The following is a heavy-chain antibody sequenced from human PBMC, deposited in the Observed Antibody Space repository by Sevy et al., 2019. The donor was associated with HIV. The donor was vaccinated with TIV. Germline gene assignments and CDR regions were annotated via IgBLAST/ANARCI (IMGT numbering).Heavy chain of an antibody. CDR3: ARIGANYYDTDDVDY. J-gene: IGHJ4*02. Sequence: ASVKVSCKASGGTFSSYAISWVRQAPGQGLEWMGGIIPIFGTANCAQKFQGRVTITADESTSTAYMELSSLRSEDTAVYYCARIGANYYDTDDVDYWGQGTLVTVSS. V-gene: IGHV1-69*13. CDR2: IIPIFGTA. D-gene: IGHD3-22*01. CDR1: GGTFSSYA.